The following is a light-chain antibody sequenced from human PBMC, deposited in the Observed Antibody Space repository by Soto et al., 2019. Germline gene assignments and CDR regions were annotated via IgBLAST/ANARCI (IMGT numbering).Light chain of an antibody. Sequence: QSVLTQPPSASGSPGQSVTISCTGTTSDIGAYNYVSWYQQRPGKAPKLIIYEVTRRPSGVPERIFGSKSYTTASLTVSGLQAEDEADYYCSSFAGTNSFVFGTGTKVTVL. CDR2: EVT. V-gene: IGLV2-8*01. CDR3: SSFAGTNSFV. J-gene: IGLJ1*01. CDR1: TSDIGAYNY.